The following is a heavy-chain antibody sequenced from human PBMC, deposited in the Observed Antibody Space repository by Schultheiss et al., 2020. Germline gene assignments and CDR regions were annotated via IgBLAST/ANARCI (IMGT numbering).Heavy chain of an antibody. CDR3: TTSRITMVQGVITQVDY. J-gene: IGHJ4*02. CDR2: IKSKTDGGTT. V-gene: IGHV3-15*01. D-gene: IGHD3-10*01. CDR1: GGSISSSNW. Sequence: ETLSLTCAVSGGSISSSNWWSWVRQPPGKGLEWIGRIKSKTDGGTTDYAAPVKGRFTISRDDSKNTLYLQMNSLKTEDTAVYYCTTSRITMVQGVITQVDYWGQGTLVTVSS.